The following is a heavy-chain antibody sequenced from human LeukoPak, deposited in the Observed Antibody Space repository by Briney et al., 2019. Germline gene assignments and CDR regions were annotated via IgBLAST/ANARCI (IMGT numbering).Heavy chain of an antibody. CDR3: VTYYFDSSGPKKNY. CDR2: IYYSGST. J-gene: IGHJ4*02. Sequence: SETLSLTCTVSGGSISGYYWSWIRQPPGKGLEWIGYIYYSGSTKYNSSLKSRVTMSVDTSKKQFSLKLSSVTAADTAVYYCVTYYFDSSGPKKNYWGQGTLVTVSS. V-gene: IGHV4-59*12. CDR1: GGSISGYY. D-gene: IGHD3-22*01.